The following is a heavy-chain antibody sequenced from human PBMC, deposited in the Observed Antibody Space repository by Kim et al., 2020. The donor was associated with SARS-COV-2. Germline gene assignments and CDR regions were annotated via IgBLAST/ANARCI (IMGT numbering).Heavy chain of an antibody. Sequence: SETLSLTCSVSDGSISGHYWNWIRQTPEKRLEWIGFIYSSEITNYNPSLKSRVTMSIDTSKNQFSLKLTSVTAADTAVYYCARGGQWHAFDVWAQGTMVIVSS. V-gene: IGHV4-59*11. CDR1: DGSISGHY. CDR3: ARGGQWHAFDV. J-gene: IGHJ3*01. D-gene: IGHD6-19*01. CDR2: IYSSEIT.